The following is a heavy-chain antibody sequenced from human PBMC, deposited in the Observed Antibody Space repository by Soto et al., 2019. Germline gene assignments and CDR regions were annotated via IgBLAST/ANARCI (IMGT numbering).Heavy chain of an antibody. CDR2: ILHDGSNE. D-gene: IGHD4-17*01. CDR3: AKGFYGDHPCDY. V-gene: IGHV3-30*18. Sequence: GGSLRLSCAASGFSFTNYGMHWVRQAPGKGLEWVAGILHDGSNEFYADSVKGRFTISRDNSKNTLYVQMNSLRVEDTAVYFCAKGFYGDHPCDYWGQGTLVTVS. J-gene: IGHJ4*02. CDR1: GFSFTNYG.